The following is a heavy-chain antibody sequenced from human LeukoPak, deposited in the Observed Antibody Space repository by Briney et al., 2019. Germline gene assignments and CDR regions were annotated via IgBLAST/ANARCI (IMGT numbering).Heavy chain of an antibody. Sequence: SETLSLTCTVSGGSISSYYWSWIRQPPGKGLEWIGYIYYSGSTNYNPSLKSRVTISVDTSKNQFSLKLSSVTAADTAVYYCARNWYCSSTSCFRAGWFDPWGQGTLVTVSS. CDR1: GGSISSYY. V-gene: IGHV4-59*08. CDR3: ARNWYCSSTSCFRAGWFDP. D-gene: IGHD2-2*01. J-gene: IGHJ5*02. CDR2: IYYSGST.